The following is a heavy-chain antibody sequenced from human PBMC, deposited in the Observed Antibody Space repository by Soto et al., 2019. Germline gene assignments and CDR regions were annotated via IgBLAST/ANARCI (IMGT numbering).Heavy chain of an antibody. D-gene: IGHD6-13*01. J-gene: IGHJ6*02. CDR3: ASTKQQLVRIYRRYYYYYGMDV. V-gene: IGHV1-69*13. CDR1: GGTFSSYA. CDR2: IIPIFGTA. Sequence: SVKVSCKASGGTFSSYAISWVRQAPGQGLEWMGGIIPIFGTANYAQKFQGRVTITADESTSTAYMELSSLRSEDTAVYYCASTKQQLVRIYRRYYYYYGMDVWGQGTKVTVYS.